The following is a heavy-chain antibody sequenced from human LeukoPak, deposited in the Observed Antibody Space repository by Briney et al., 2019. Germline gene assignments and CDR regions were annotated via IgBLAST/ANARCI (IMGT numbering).Heavy chain of an antibody. CDR2: IKQDGSEK. D-gene: IGHD7-27*01. V-gene: IGHV3-7*02. CDR3: ARASTLRTGDAH. J-gene: IGHJ4*02. Sequence: GGSLRLSCAASGFTFSSYWMSWVRQAPGKGLEWVANIKQDGSEKYYVDSVKGRFTISRDSSKNTLFLQMNSLRAEDTAVYYCARASTLRTGDAHWGQGTLVTVSS. CDR1: GFTFSSYW.